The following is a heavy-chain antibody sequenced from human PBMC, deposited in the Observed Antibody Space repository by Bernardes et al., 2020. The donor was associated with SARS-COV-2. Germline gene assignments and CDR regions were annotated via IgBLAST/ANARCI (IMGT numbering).Heavy chain of an antibody. D-gene: IGHD3-22*01. CDR3: ARGRSYYDGSGFYYPRYGMDV. V-gene: IGHV4-59*01. CDR1: GGSINYYF. Sequence: SETLSLTCTVSGGSINYYFWTWIRQSPGKGLEWIGYIYYSGRTNYHSSLKGRVTMSVDTSKDQLSLTLNSVTAADTAVYYCARGRSYYDGSGFYYPRYGMDVWGQGITVTVSS. CDR2: IYYSGRT. J-gene: IGHJ6*02.